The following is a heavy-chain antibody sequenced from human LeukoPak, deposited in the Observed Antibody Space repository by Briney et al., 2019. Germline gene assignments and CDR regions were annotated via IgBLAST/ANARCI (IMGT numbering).Heavy chain of an antibody. CDR1: GFSVSSKY. D-gene: IGHD1-26*01. CDR2: IYTGGGT. Sequence: PWGSLRLSCAASGFSVSSKYMSWVRQVPGKGLEWVSVIYTGGGTYYADSVKGRFTISRDNSEDTLYLQMNSLRVEDTAVYYCARVQDSGLYRWYWGQGTLVTVSS. V-gene: IGHV3-66*01. CDR3: ARVQDSGLYRWY. J-gene: IGHJ4*02.